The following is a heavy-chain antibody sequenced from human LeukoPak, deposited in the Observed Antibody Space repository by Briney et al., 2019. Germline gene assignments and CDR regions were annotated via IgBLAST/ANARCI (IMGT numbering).Heavy chain of an antibody. V-gene: IGHV1-2*02. CDR2: INPNSGGT. CDR1: GYTFTGYY. Sequence: ASVKVSCKASGYTFTGYYMHWVRQAPGQGLEWMGWINPNSGGTNYAQKFQGRVTMTTDTPTSTAYMELRSGRAEDTPVYNCARQGYYFDYWGQGTLVTVSS. CDR3: ARQGYYFDY. J-gene: IGHJ4*02.